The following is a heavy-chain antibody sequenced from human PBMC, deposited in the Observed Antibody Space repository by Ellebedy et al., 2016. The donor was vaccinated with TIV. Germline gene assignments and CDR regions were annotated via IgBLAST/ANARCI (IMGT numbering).Heavy chain of an antibody. J-gene: IGHJ4*02. Sequence: GGSLRLSXEGSGFDFSKFAINWVRQAPGKGLEWVSYINGWSNAIDYADPVRGRFTVSRDNAKNSVYLQMNSLRVDDTAVYYCAKDLPNWANEYWGQGVLVTVSS. V-gene: IGHV3-48*04. CDR1: GFDFSKFA. CDR3: AKDLPNWANEY. CDR2: INGWSNAI. D-gene: IGHD7-27*01.